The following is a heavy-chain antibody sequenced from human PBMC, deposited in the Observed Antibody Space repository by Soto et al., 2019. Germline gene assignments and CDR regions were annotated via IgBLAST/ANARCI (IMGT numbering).Heavy chain of an antibody. J-gene: IGHJ4*02. CDR2: INPNSGGT. Sequence: GASVKVSCKASGYTFTGYYMHWVRQAPGQGLEWMGWINPNSGGTNYAQKFQGWVTMTRDTSISTAYMELSRLRSDDTAVYYCARGGATVTIVGLRYFDYWGQGTLVTVSS. CDR3: ARGGATVTIVGLRYFDY. D-gene: IGHD4-4*01. CDR1: GYTFTGYY. V-gene: IGHV1-2*04.